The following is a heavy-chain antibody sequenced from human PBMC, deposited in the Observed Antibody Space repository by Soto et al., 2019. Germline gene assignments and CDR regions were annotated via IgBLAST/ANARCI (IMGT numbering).Heavy chain of an antibody. V-gene: IGHV3-30*18. CDR3: AKDRSGWPPTGVGYYYYGMDV. Sequence: QVQLVESGGGVVQPGRSLRLSCAASGFTFSSYGMHWVRQAPGKGLEWVAVISYDGSNKYYADSVKGRFTISRDNSKNTLYLQMNSLRAEDTAVYYCAKDRSGWPPTGVGYYYYGMDVWGQGTTVTVSS. CDR2: ISYDGSNK. CDR1: GFTFSSYG. J-gene: IGHJ6*02. D-gene: IGHD6-19*01.